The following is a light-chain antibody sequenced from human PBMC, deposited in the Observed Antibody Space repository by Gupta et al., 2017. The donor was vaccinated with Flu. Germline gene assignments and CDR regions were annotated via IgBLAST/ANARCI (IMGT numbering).Light chain of an antibody. Sequence: TLSLSPGERATLPCRARQSVSKGYLDWYKQKPGQAPRLLIYGASNRDTGIPDRFSGSGYGKDLTLTISRREPEDFAVYFCQQYGSVPQLTFGGGTTVEIK. CDR3: QQYGSVPQLT. V-gene: IGKV3-20*01. CDR1: QSVSKGY. J-gene: IGKJ4*01. CDR2: GAS.